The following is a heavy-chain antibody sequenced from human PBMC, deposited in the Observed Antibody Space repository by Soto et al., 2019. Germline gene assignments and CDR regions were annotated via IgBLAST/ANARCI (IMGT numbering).Heavy chain of an antibody. Sequence: ALVQVSCQASGYNFTGYYMYWVRQAPGQGLEWMGWINPNSGGTDYAQKFQGRVTMTRDTSISTAYMELSSLRSDDTAVYYCARVRRVRRLQLANNWFDPWGQGTLVTVSS. CDR1: GYNFTGYY. V-gene: IGHV1-2*02. CDR3: ARVRRVRRLQLANNWFDP. D-gene: IGHD6-13*01. J-gene: IGHJ5*02. CDR2: INPNSGGT.